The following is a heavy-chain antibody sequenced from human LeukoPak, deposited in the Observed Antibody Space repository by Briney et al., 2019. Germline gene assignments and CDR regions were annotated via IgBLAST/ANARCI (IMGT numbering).Heavy chain of an antibody. D-gene: IGHD1-26*01. CDR3: AHRAGMGAHRFDF. V-gene: IGHV2-5*01. CDR2: NYGYDDT. CDR1: GFSLSTRRVG. J-gene: IGHJ4*02. Sequence: SGPTLVKPTQTLTLTFTLSGFSLSTRRVGVGWMRQPPGKALEWLALNYGYDDTRYRSSLRGRLSVTKDTSKDQVVLTMTKMDPEDNATYFCAHRAGMGAHRFDFWGQGILVTVSS.